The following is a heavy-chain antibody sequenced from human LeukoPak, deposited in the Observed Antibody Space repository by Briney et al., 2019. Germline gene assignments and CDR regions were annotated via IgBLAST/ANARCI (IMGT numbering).Heavy chain of an antibody. V-gene: IGHV4-39*07. J-gene: IGHJ4*02. D-gene: IGHD3-22*01. Sequence: SETLSLTCTVSVGSLSSSSYYWGWIRQPPGRGLEWIGSIYYSGSTYYNPSLKRRVTISVDTSKNQFSLKLSSVTAADTAVYYCATLGFSSGYYYYFDHWGQGTLVTVSS. CDR2: IYYSGST. CDR1: VGSLSSSSYY. CDR3: ATLGFSSGYYYYFDH.